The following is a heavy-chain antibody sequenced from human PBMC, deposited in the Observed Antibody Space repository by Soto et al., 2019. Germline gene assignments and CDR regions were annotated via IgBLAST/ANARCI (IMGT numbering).Heavy chain of an antibody. CDR3: STDIGIYGLDI. J-gene: IGHJ6*02. V-gene: IGHV3-15*01. Sequence: EVQLVESGGGFVQPGGSLRLSCVASRFSFTNAWMSWVRQAPGKGPEWVGRIKSKTDGGTADYAAPVKGRFTISRDDSQNTLYLNMDSPKTEYTALYHCSTDIGIYGLDIWGQGTTVTVSS. CDR1: RFSFTNAW. CDR2: IKSKTDGGTA. D-gene: IGHD1-26*01.